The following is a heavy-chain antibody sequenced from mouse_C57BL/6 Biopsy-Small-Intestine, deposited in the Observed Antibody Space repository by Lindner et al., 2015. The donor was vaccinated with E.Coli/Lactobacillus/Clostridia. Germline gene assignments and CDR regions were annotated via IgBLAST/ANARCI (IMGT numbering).Heavy chain of an antibody. D-gene: IGHD3-3*01. Sequence: EVQLQESGPELVKPGASVKIPCKASGYTFTDYNMDWVKQSHGKSLEWIGNINPNSGGTVHNQKFKGKATLTVDKSSSTAYMELRSLTSEDTAVYYCARGEGDVRYTMDYWGQGTSVTVSS. CDR2: INPNSGGT. J-gene: IGHJ4*01. V-gene: IGHV1-18*01. CDR1: GYTFTDYN. CDR3: ARGEGDVRYTMDY.